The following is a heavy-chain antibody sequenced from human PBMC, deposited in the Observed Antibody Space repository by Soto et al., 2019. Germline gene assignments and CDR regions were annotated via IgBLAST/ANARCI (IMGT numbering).Heavy chain of an antibody. V-gene: IGHV4-61*01. D-gene: IGHD6-19*01. CDR2: ICYSVIT. J-gene: IGHJ4*02. Sequence: SETLSLTCTVSGDSVSSSSKCWSWVRQPPGKALEWIAYICYSVITNYEPSLKSRVTISTDTSKNQLSLKMTSVTAEDTAVYYCASSPTAVGGTTYYFDYWGQGALVTVSS. CDR3: ASSPTAVGGTTYYFDY. CDR1: GDSVSSSSKC.